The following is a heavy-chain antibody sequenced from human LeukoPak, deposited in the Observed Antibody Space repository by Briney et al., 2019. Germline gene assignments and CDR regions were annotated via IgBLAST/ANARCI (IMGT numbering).Heavy chain of an antibody. CDR1: GGSISSCNW. CDR2: IYHSGST. J-gene: IGHJ4*02. Sequence: SPSETLSLTCAVSGGSISSCNWWSWVRQPPGKGLEWIGSIYHSGSTYYNPSLKSRVTISVDTSKNQFSLKLSSVTAADTAVYYCARDAFTFGGGGDRCFDYWGQGTLVTVSS. D-gene: IGHD3-16*01. V-gene: IGHV4-4*02. CDR3: ARDAFTFGGGGDRCFDY.